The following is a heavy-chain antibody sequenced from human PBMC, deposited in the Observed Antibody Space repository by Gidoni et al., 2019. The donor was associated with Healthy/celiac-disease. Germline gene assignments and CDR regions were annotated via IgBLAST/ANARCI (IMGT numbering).Heavy chain of an antibody. Sequence: FTISRDNAKNSLYLQMNSLRDEDTAVYYCARDTMVRGVIIDYGMDVWGQGTTVTVSS. V-gene: IGHV3-48*02. CDR3: ARDTMVRGVIIDYGMDV. J-gene: IGHJ6*02. D-gene: IGHD3-10*01.